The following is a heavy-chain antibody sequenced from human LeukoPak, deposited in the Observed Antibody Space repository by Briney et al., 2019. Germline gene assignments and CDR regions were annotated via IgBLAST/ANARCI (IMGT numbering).Heavy chain of an antibody. CDR2: TSCSGRSI. V-gene: IGHV3-23*01. CDR3: AKDMNAWRDGSGLGDYFDY. CDR1: GFTFSSYA. Sequence: PAGSLSLSCAASGFTFSSYAMSWVRQAPGKGLEWVSGTSCSGRSIHYADSVKGRFTISRDKSQKTLYLQMNSLRADDTAVYYCAKDMNAWRDGSGLGDYFDYWGEGTQVTVSS. D-gene: IGHD6-19*01. J-gene: IGHJ4*02.